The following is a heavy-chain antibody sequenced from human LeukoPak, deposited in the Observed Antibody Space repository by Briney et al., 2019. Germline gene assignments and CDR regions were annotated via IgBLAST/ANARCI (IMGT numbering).Heavy chain of an antibody. D-gene: IGHD5-18*01. V-gene: IGHV3-48*01. J-gene: IGHJ4*02. Sequence: PGGSLRLSCVASGFTFSMHSLNWVRQTPGRGLEWVSYISSGRTEFYADSVKGRFTISRDNAKNSLYLQMNSLRAEDTAVYYCARDRSGYSYGFDYWGQGTLVTVSS. CDR3: ARDRSGYSYGFDY. CDR2: ISSGRTE. CDR1: GFTFSMHS.